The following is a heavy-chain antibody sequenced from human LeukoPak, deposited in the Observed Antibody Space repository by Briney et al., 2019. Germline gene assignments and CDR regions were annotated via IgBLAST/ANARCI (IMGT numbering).Heavy chain of an antibody. J-gene: IGHJ4*02. D-gene: IGHD3-10*01. V-gene: IGHV3-30-3*01. CDR3: ARDLRWFGESSQFDY. CDR2: ISYDGNKK. CDR1: GFTINNYA. Sequence: GGSLRLSCAASGFTINNYAMHWVRQAPGKGLEWITIISYDGNKKSYADSVKGRFTISRDTSQNTLYLQMSSLRAEDTAVYYCARDLRWFGESSQFDYWGQGTLVTVSS.